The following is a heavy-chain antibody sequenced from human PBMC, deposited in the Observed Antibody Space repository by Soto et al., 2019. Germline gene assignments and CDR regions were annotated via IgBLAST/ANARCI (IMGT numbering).Heavy chain of an antibody. V-gene: IGHV3-23*01. CDR3: VKDWANRERCDGDCLNY. D-gene: IGHD2-21*02. CDR2: ISGRDYGT. CDR1: GFTFRNYA. J-gene: IGHJ4*02. Sequence: EVQLLESGGGLVQPGGSLRLSCAASGFTFRNYAMTWVRQAPGKGLEWVSLISGRDYGTHYADSVKGRFTISRDNSKNILYMQMNSLRAEDTDLYFCVKDWANRERCDGDCLNYWGQGTLVTVSS.